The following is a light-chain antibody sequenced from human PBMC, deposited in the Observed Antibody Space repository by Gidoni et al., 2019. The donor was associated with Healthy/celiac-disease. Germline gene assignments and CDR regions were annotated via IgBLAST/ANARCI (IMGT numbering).Light chain of an antibody. CDR2: DAS. CDR1: QSVSSS. Sequence: EIVLTQSPATLSSSPGERATLPCRASQSVSSSLAWYQQNPGQAPRLLIYDASNRATGIPARFSGSGSGTDFTLTISSLETEDFAVYYCQQRSNWPPLTFGGGTKVEIK. CDR3: QQRSNWPPLT. J-gene: IGKJ4*01. V-gene: IGKV3-11*01.